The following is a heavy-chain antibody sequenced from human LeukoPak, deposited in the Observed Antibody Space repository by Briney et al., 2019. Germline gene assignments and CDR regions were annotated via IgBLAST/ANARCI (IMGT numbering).Heavy chain of an antibody. CDR2: INAGNGNT. V-gene: IGHV1-3*01. CDR1: GYTFTSYA. CDR3: ARVSSSWPAEYFQH. J-gene: IGHJ1*01. D-gene: IGHD6-13*01. Sequence: ASVKVSCKASGYTFTSYAMHWVRQAPGQRLEWMGWINAGNGNTKYSQKFQGRVTITRDTSASTAYMELSSLRSEDAAVYYCARVSSSWPAEYFQHWGQGTLVTVSS.